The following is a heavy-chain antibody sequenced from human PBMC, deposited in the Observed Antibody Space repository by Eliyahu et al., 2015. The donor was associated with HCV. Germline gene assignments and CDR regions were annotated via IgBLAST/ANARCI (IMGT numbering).Heavy chain of an antibody. Sequence: GGSISSGGYYWSWIRQHPGKGLEWIGYIYYSGSTYYNPSLKSRVTISVDTSKNQFSLKLSSVTAADTAVYYCARSRRGICYGTGWGLALYHRGQGTLVTVSS. CDR1: GGSISSGGYY. D-gene: IGHD1-14*01. J-gene: IGHJ4*02. CDR2: IYYSGST. CDR3: ARSRRGICYGTGWGLALYH. V-gene: IGHV4-31*02.